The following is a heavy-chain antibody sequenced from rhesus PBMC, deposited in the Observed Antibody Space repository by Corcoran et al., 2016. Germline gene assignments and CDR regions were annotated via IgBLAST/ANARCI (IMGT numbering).Heavy chain of an antibody. CDR1: GFSISTTGTG. V-gene: IGHV2-95*01. CDR3: VRVGQRMNRFDV. CDR2: IYWNDSK. Sequence: QVTLKESGPALVKPTQTLTLTCTFPGFSISTTGTGVGWIRQPPGKALERLASIYWNDSKYYSTSLKSRLAISKDTSKNQVVLTMTNMDPVDTATYYCVRVGQRMNRFDVWGAGVLVTVSS. D-gene: IGHD3S6*01. J-gene: IGHJ5-1*01.